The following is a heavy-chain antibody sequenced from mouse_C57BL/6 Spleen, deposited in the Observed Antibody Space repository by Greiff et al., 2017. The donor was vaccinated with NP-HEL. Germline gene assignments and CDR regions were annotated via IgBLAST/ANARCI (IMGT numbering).Heavy chain of an antibody. CDR2: INPSSGYT. Sequence: VQLQQSGAELAKPGASVKLSCKASGYTFTSYWMHWVKQRPGQGLEWIGYINPSSGYTKYNQKFKDKATFTADKSSSTAYMQLSSLTYEDSAVYYWARWDGYDSGFAYWGQGTLVTVSA. V-gene: IGHV1-7*01. D-gene: IGHD2-2*01. CDR1: GYTFTSYW. CDR3: ARWDGYDSGFAY. J-gene: IGHJ3*01.